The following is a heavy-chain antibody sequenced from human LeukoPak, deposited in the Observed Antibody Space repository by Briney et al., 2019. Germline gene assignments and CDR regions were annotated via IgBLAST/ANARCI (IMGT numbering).Heavy chain of an antibody. V-gene: IGHV1-2*02. CDR2: INPNSGGK. CDR3: ARDLREYNWNGVDY. J-gene: IGHJ4*02. Sequence: ASVKVSCKASGYTFTGYYMHWVRQAPGQGLEWMAWINPNSGGKNYAQKFQGRVTITRDTSISTAYMELSRLRSDDTAVYYCARDLREYNWNGVDYWGQGTLVTVSS. CDR1: GYTFTGYY. D-gene: IGHD1-1*01.